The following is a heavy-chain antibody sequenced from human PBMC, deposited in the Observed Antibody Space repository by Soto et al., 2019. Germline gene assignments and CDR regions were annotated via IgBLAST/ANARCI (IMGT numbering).Heavy chain of an antibody. CDR2: MYYSGST. Sequence: SETLSLTCTVSGGSISSGDYSWSWIRQPPGKGLEWIGYMYYSGSTCYNPSLKSRITISVDTSKKKFSLKLSSVTAADTAVYYCARGVTMVRGVGLFYFDYWGQGTLVTVSS. V-gene: IGHV4-31*03. CDR3: ARGVTMVRGVGLFYFDY. J-gene: IGHJ4*02. CDR1: GGSISSGDYS. D-gene: IGHD3-10*01.